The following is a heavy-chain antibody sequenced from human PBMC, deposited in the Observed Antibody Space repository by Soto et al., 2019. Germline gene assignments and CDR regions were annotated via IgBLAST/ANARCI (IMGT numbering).Heavy chain of an antibody. CDR1: GGSISSGDYY. Sequence: KPSETLSLTCTVSGGSISSGDYYWSWIRQPPGKGLEWIGYIYYSGSTYYNPSLKSRVTISVDTSKNQFSLKLSSVTAADTAVYYCARDGRTGTTSFDYWGQGTLVTVSS. V-gene: IGHV4-30-4*01. D-gene: IGHD1-7*01. CDR2: IYYSGST. J-gene: IGHJ4*02. CDR3: ARDGRTGTTSFDY.